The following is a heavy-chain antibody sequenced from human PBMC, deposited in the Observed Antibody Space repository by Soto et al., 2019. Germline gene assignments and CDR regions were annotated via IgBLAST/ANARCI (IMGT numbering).Heavy chain of an antibody. CDR2: TRNKVNSFSA. Sequence: EVQLMESGVGLVQPGGSLRLSCAASGFIFSDYYMDWVRQVPGKGLEWVGRTRNKVNSFSAEYAASVKGRFSIYRDASKDSMYLQMNSLKSDDTAVYYCARDTGGSYDYWGQGALVTVSS. V-gene: IGHV3-72*01. CDR3: ARDTGGSYDY. J-gene: IGHJ4*02. D-gene: IGHD3-16*01. CDR1: GFIFSDYY.